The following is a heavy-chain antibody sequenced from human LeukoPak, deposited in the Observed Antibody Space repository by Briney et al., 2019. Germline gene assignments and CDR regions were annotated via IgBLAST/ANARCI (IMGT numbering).Heavy chain of an antibody. CDR1: GYTFTGYY. CDR3: ARRTTYYYVSSGYHFDY. Sequence: EASVKVSCKASGYTFTGYYMHWVRQAPGQGLEWMGWINPNSGGTNYAQKFQGRVTMTRDTSISTAYMELSRLRSDDTAVYYCARRTTYYYVSSGYHFDYWGQGTLVTVSS. CDR2: INPNSGGT. J-gene: IGHJ4*02. D-gene: IGHD3-22*01. V-gene: IGHV1-2*02.